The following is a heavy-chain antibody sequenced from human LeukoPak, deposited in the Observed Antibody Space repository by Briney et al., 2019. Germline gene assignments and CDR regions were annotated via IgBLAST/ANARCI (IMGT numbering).Heavy chain of an antibody. CDR2: ISAYNGNT. CDR1: GYTFTSYG. V-gene: IGHV1-18*01. J-gene: IGHJ4*02. CDR3: ARGSYNYPQGDY. Sequence: ASAKVSCKASGYTFTSYGISWVRQAPGQGLEWMGWISAYNGNTNYAQKLQGRVTMTTDTSTSTAYMELRSQRSDDTAVYYCARGSYNYPQGDYWGQGTLVTVSS. D-gene: IGHD5-24*01.